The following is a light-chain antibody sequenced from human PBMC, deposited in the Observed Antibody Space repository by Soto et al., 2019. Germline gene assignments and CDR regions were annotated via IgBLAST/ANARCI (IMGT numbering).Light chain of an antibody. J-gene: IGKJ1*01. CDR2: GAS. CDR3: QQYVSSPWA. V-gene: IGKV3-20*01. CDR1: QSVTNSF. Sequence: EIVFAQSPGTLSLSPGERATLSCRASQSVTNSFLAWYQQKPGQAPRLLIYGASRRATGIPDRFTGGGSGTDFTLTISRLEPEDFAVYYCQQYVSSPWAFGQGTKVDIK.